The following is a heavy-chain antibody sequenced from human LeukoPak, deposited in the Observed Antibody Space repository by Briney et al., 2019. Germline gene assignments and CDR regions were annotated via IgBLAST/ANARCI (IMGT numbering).Heavy chain of an antibody. CDR1: GYTFTSYG. V-gene: IGHV1-18*01. J-gene: IGHJ4*02. CDR2: ISAYNGNT. D-gene: IGHD6-13*01. CDR3: TRDLPYSSSWESIDY. Sequence: ASVKVSCKASGYTFTSYGINWVRQAPGQGREWMGWISAYNGNTKYAQNLQGRVTMTTDTSTSTAYMELRSLRSDDTAVYYCTRDLPYSSSWESIDYWGQGTLVTVSS.